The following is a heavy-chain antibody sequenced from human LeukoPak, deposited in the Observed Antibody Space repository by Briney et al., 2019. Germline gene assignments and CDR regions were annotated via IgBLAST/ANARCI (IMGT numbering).Heavy chain of an antibody. J-gene: IGHJ4*02. CDR1: GGSISSNNYF. D-gene: IGHD2-2*01. V-gene: IGHV4-39*01. Sequence: PSETLSLTCTVSGGSISSNNYFWGWIRQPPGKGLECIGSINYIGTIYYNPSLKSRVTVSVDTSKNQFSLNLSSVTAPDTAVYYCAETSAAWDWGQGTLVTVSS. CDR2: INYIGTI. CDR3: AETSAAWD.